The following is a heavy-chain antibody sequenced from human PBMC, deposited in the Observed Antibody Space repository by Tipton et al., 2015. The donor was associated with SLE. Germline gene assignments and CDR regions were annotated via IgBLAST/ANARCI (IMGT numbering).Heavy chain of an antibody. CDR3: AREARYSGSYYKWFDT. D-gene: IGHD1-26*01. J-gene: IGHJ5*02. CDR2: INHSEST. V-gene: IGHV4-4*02. Sequence: SLRLSCAVSGGSLSSGNWWSWVRQPPGKGLEWIGEINHSESTNYNPSLKSRVTISADTSKNQFSLRLSSVTAADTAVYYCAREARYSGSYYKWFDTWGQGILVTVSP. CDR1: GGSLSSGNW.